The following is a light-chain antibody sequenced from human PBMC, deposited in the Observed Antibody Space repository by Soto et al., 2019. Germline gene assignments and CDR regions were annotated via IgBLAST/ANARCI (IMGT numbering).Light chain of an antibody. CDR3: QQYNNWPYT. J-gene: IGKJ2*01. V-gene: IGKV3-15*01. Sequence: ETVLPESPGTLSLSPVQIAHLYGTAIPSVSSSYLAWYQQKPGQAPRLLIYAASARATGIPARFSGSGSGTDFTLTISSLQSEDFAVYYCQQYNNWPYTCGQGTKGDIK. CDR1: PSVSSSY. CDR2: AAS.